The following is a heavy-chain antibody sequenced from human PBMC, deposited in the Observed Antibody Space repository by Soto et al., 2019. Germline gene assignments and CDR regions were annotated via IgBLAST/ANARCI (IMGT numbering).Heavy chain of an antibody. Sequence: ASVKVSCKASGYSFTGYFLNWVRQAPGQGLEWMGWINPNSGGTKYAQKFEGRVTLTSDTSSRTAYLEVSRLKPDDSAVYFCVRELTLTRPVAGYFYGLDVWGQGTTVTAP. V-gene: IGHV1-2*02. J-gene: IGHJ6*02. CDR2: INPNSGGT. CDR1: GYSFTGYF. CDR3: VRELTLTRPVAGYFYGLDV. D-gene: IGHD3-22*01.